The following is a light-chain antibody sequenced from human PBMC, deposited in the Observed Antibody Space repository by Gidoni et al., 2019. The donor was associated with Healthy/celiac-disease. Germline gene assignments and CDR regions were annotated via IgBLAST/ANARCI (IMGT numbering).Light chain of an antibody. V-gene: IGLV1-44*01. CDR3: AAWDDSLNGVV. CDR2: SNN. J-gene: IGLJ2*01. Sequence: SVLTQPPSASGTPGQRVTISCSGSSSNIGSNTVNWYHQLPGTSHKLLIYSNNQRPSGVPDRFSGSKSGTSASLAISGLQSEDEADYYCAAWDDSLNGVVFGGGTKLTVL. CDR1: SSNIGSNT.